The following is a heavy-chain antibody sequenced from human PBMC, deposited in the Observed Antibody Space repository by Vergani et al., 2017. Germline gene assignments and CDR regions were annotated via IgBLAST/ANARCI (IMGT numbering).Heavy chain of an antibody. CDR2: IIPILGIA. CDR3: ARGLYRSSSVLEYFDL. CDR1: GGTFSSYT. D-gene: IGHD6-6*01. V-gene: IGHV1-69*02. Sequence: QVQLVQSGAEVKKPGSSVKVSCKASGGTFSSYTISWVRQAPGQGLEWMGRIIPILGIANYAQKFQGRVTITADKSTSTAYMELRSLRSEDTALYYCARGLYRSSSVLEYFDLWGRGTLVTVSS. J-gene: IGHJ2*01.